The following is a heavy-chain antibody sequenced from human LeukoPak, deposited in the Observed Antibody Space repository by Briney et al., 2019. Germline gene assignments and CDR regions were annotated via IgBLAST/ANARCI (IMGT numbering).Heavy chain of an antibody. CDR1: GFTFDDYA. CDR3: AKDMGSSGWYYFDY. J-gene: IGHJ4*02. Sequence: PGRSLRLSCAASGFTFDDYAMHWVRQAPGKGLEWVSGISWNSGSIGYADSVKGRFTISRDNAKNSLYLQMNSLRAADMALYYCAKDMGSSGWYYFDYWGQGTLVTVSS. V-gene: IGHV3-9*03. CDR2: ISWNSGSI. D-gene: IGHD6-19*01.